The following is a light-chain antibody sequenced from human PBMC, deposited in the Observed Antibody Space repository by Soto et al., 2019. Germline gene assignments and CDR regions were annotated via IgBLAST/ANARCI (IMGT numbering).Light chain of an antibody. CDR2: DAS. CDR3: QQYDNYPLT. Sequence: IQLPPSPYTLSASVGDRVTITCRASQHINTWLAWYQQKSGKAPKLLIYDASNLESGVPSRFSGSASGTEFTLTISSLQPDDFATYYCQQYDNYPLTFGGGTKVDIK. J-gene: IGKJ4*01. CDR1: QHINTW. V-gene: IGKV1-5*01.